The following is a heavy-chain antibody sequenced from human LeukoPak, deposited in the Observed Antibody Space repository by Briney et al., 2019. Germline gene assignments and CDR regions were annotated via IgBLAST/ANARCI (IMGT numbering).Heavy chain of an antibody. CDR1: GCTFTDYY. D-gene: IGHD1-26*01. CDR3: ATGKRVGAIDY. Sequence: ASVKVSCKVSGCTFTDYYMHWVQQAPGKGLEWMGLVDPEDGETIYAEKFQGRVTITADTSTDTAYMELSSLRSEDTAVYYCATGKRVGAIDYWGQGTLVTVSS. J-gene: IGHJ4*02. V-gene: IGHV1-69-2*01. CDR2: VDPEDGET.